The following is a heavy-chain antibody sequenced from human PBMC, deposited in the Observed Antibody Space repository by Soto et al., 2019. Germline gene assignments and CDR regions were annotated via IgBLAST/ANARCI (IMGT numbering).Heavy chain of an antibody. CDR2: MYWDDDK. CDR1: GFSLTTSGVG. J-gene: IGHJ4*02. D-gene: IGHD3-3*01. V-gene: IGHV2-5*02. Sequence: QITLNESGPTVVRPTETLTLTCRFSGFSLTTSGVGVGWIRQSPGKAPEWLALMYWDDDKRYSASLKSRLTVTQDISKNQVVLTVSDLDPTDTATYYCAHRVLRTVFGLVTTTAIYFDFWGQGTPVAVSS. CDR3: AHRVLRTVFGLVTTTAIYFDF.